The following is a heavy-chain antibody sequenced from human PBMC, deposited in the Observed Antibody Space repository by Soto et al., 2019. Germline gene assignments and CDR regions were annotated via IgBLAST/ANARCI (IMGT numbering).Heavy chain of an antibody. V-gene: IGHV4-59*01. CDR1: GGYISSYY. CDR3: ARMGLTGYYAGAYYYYYYMDV. Sequence: SLTCTVGGGYISSYYWSCIRQTPGKGLEWIGYIYYSGSTNYNPSLKSRVTISVDTSKNQFSLKLSSVTAADTAVYYCARMGLTGYYAGAYYYYYYMDVWRKRTTVTVSS. CDR2: IYYSGST. J-gene: IGHJ6*03. D-gene: IGHD3-9*01.